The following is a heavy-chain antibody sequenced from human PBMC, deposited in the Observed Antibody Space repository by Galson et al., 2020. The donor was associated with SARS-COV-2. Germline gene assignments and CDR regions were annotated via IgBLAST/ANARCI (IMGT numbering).Heavy chain of an antibody. CDR3: TRALLLDS. V-gene: IGHV3-49*04. CDR2: IRSKAFSETT. Sequence: SLRLSCTGSGYTFGDYGVNWVRQAPGKGLEWVGFIRSKAFSETTQYAASVRGRFIISRDDSKSIAYLQMNSLKTEDTAVYYCTRALLLDSWGQGTLVTGSS. J-gene: IGHJ4*02. CDR1: GYTFGDYG.